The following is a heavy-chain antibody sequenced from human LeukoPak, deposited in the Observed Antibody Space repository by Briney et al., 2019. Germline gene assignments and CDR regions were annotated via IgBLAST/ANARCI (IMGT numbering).Heavy chain of an antibody. D-gene: IGHD5-12*01. Sequence: GGSLRLSCAASGFTFSDYYMSWIRQAPGKGLEWVSYISSSGSTIYYADSVKGRFTISRDNAKNSLYLQMNSLRAEDTAVYYCARDGREWLRLSYYYYMDVWGKGTTVTVSS. CDR1: GFTFSDYY. CDR2: ISSSGSTI. CDR3: ARDGREWLRLSYYYYMDV. V-gene: IGHV3-11*04. J-gene: IGHJ6*03.